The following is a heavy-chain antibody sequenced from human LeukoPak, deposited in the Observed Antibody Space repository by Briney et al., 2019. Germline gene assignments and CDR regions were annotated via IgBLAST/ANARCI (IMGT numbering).Heavy chain of an antibody. J-gene: IGHJ6*02. CDR2: ISSSSSYI. Sequence: GGSLRLSCAASGFTFSSYSMNWVRQAPGKGLEWVSSISSSSSYIYYADSVKGRFTISRDNAKNSLYLQMNSLRAEDTAVYYCARQGITMVRGVTPYGMDVWGQGTTVTVSS. V-gene: IGHV3-21*04. CDR1: GFTFSSYS. CDR3: ARQGITMVRGVTPYGMDV. D-gene: IGHD3-10*01.